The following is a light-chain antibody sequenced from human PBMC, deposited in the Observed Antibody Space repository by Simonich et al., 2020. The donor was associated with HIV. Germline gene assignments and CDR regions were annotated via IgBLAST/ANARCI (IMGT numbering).Light chain of an antibody. V-gene: IGLV1-40*01. Sequence: QSVLTQPPSASGTPGQRVTISCTGSSSNIGAGYDVHWYQQLPGTAPKLLIYGNSKRPSGVPDRFSGSSSGNTASLTITGAQAEDEADYYCNSRDSSGNHWVFGGGTKLTVL. CDR2: GNS. CDR3: NSRDSSGNHWV. CDR1: SSNIGAGYD. J-gene: IGLJ3*02.